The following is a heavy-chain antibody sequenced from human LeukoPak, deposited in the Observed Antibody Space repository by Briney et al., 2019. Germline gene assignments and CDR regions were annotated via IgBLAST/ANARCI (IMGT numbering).Heavy chain of an antibody. CDR3: ARDPVGPGWFDP. J-gene: IGHJ5*02. CDR2: IYYSGTT. V-gene: IGHV4-31*02. CDR1: GDSIISGGYN. D-gene: IGHD1-26*01. Sequence: SETLSLTCTVSGDSIISGGYNWSWIRQHPGKGLEWIGYIYYSGTTYYNPSLKSRVTMSVDTSKNQFSLKLSSVTAADTAIYYCARDPVGPGWFDPWGQGTLVTFSS.